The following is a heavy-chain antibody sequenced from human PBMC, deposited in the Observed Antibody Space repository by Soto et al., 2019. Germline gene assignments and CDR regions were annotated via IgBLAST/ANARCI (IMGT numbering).Heavy chain of an antibody. D-gene: IGHD6-25*01. CDR1: GGAFSGYY. CDR3: ARASAYRDWFDP. Sequence: ETLSLTCAVYGGAFSGYYWSWIRQPPGKGLEWIGEINHSGSTNYNPSLKSRVTISVDTSKNQFSLKLSSVTAADTAVYYCARASAYRDWFDPWGQGTLVTVSS. CDR2: INHSGST. J-gene: IGHJ5*02. V-gene: IGHV4-34*01.